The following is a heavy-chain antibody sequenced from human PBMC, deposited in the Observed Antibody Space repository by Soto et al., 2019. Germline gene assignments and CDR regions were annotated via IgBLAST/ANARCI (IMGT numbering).Heavy chain of an antibody. J-gene: IGHJ4*02. V-gene: IGHV3-74*01. D-gene: IGHD3-10*01. CDR1: GFTFSSYW. CDR2: INSDGSST. CDR3: ARRCDIWFGESVFDY. Sequence: EVQLVESGGGLVQPGGSLRLSCAASGFTFSSYWMHWVRQAPGKGLVWVSRINSDGSSTSYADSVKGRFTISRDNAKNTLYLQMNSLRAEDTAVYYCARRCDIWFGESVFDYWGQGTLVTVSS.